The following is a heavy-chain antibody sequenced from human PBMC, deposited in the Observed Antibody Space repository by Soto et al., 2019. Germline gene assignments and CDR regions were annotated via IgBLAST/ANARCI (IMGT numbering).Heavy chain of an antibody. Sequence: GASVKVSCKASGYTFTVYAMHWVRQAPGQRLEWMGWINTGNGDTKYSQKFQGRVTITRDTSASIVYMELSSLRSEDTAVYYCARKGQDSGDKIFDYWGHGTLVTVSS. CDR3: ARKGQDSGDKIFDY. V-gene: IGHV1-3*04. CDR1: GYTFTVYA. CDR2: INTGNGDT. J-gene: IGHJ4*01. D-gene: IGHD4-17*01.